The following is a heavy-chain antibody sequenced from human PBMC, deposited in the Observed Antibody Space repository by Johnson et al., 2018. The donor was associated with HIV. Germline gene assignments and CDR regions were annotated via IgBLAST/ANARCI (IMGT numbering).Heavy chain of an antibody. D-gene: IGHD6-19*01. V-gene: IGHV3-30*03. CDR1: GFTFSSYG. CDR3: ARDHGWSRGWLFDAFDI. J-gene: IGHJ3*02. Sequence: QVQLVESGGGVVQPGRSLRLSCAASGFTFSSYGMHWVRQAPGKGLAWVAVISYGGNNKYYADSVKGRFTISRDTSKNTLYLQMAGLRAGDTAVYYCARDHGWSRGWLFDAFDIWGQGTMVTVSS. CDR2: ISYGGNNK.